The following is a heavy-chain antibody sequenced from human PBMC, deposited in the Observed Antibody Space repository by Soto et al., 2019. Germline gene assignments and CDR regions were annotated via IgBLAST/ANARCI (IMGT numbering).Heavy chain of an antibody. V-gene: IGHV3-21*01. CDR2: IDSSGRNV. Sequence: EVQLMESGGGLVKPGGSLRLSCAASGVGFSTYGRNWLRQTTGTGPEWVSSIDSSGRNVYYADSVEGRFTTSRDNAKNSLDLQMNSLRVEDTALYFCARDESAGSSTSNWGQGTLVTVSS. CDR3: ARDESAGSSTSN. J-gene: IGHJ4*02. CDR1: GVGFSTYG. D-gene: IGHD2-2*01.